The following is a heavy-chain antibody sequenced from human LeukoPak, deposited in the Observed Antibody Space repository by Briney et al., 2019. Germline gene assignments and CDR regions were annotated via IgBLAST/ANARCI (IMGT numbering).Heavy chain of an antibody. Sequence: GGSLRLSCAASGFTFSSYSMTWVRLAPGKGLKWVANIKQDGSEKYYVDSVKGRFTISRDNAKNSLFLQMNSLRAEDTAVYYCARGRSDPRYYGSGMDWFDPWGQGTLVTVSS. CDR2: IKQDGSEK. CDR3: ARGRSDPRYYGSGMDWFDP. J-gene: IGHJ5*02. V-gene: IGHV3-7*01. D-gene: IGHD3-10*01. CDR1: GFTFSSYS.